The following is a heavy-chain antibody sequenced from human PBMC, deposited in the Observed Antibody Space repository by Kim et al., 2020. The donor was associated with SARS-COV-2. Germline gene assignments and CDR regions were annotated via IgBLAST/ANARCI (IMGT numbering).Heavy chain of an antibody. D-gene: IGHD6-13*01. CDR3: ARALAGGSSSWYEFDY. Sequence: KFQGRVTMTRDTSISTAYMELSRLRSDDTAVYYCARALAGGSSSWYEFDYWGQGTLVTVSS. V-gene: IGHV1-2*02. J-gene: IGHJ4*02.